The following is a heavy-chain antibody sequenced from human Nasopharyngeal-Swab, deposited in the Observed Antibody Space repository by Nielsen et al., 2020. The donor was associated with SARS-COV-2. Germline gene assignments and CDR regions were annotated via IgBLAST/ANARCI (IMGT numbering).Heavy chain of an antibody. CDR3: ARETVAGTRPDY. Sequence: GESLKISCAASGFTFSSYGMHWVRQAPGKGLEWVAVISYDGSNKYYADSVKGRFTISRDNSKNTLYLQMNSLRAEDTAVYYCARETVAGTRPDYWGQGTLFTSPQ. J-gene: IGHJ4*02. CDR1: GFTFSSYG. V-gene: IGHV3-30*03. D-gene: IGHD6-19*01. CDR2: ISYDGSNK.